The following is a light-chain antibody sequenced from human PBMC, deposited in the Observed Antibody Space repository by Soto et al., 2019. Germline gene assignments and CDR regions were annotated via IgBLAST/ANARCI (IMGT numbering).Light chain of an antibody. CDR3: QPYGSSPLT. CDR2: GAS. Sequence: EIVLTQSPGTLSLSPGERATRSCRASQSVSSSYLAWYQQKPGQAPGLLIDGASSWATGIPDRFSGSGSGTDFTLTISRLEPEDLAVYYCQPYGSSPLTFGGGTKVEI. V-gene: IGKV3-20*01. J-gene: IGKJ4*01. CDR1: QSVSSSY.